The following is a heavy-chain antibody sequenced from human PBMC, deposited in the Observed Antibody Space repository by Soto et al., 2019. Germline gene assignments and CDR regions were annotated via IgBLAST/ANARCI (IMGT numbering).Heavy chain of an antibody. CDR3: ESTLNSGSYSRYYYYYYGMDV. V-gene: IGHV5-10-1*01. D-gene: IGHD3-10*01. J-gene: IGHJ6*02. CDR1: GYSFTSYW. Sequence: GESLKISCKGSGYSFTSYWISWVRQMPGKGLEWMGRIDPSDSYTNYSPSFQGHVTISADKSISTAYLQWSSLKASDTAMYYCESTLNSGSYSRYYYYYYGMDVWGQGTTVTVS. CDR2: IDPSDSYT.